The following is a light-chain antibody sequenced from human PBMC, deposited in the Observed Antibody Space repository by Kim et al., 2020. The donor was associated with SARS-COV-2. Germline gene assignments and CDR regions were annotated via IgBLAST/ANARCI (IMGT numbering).Light chain of an antibody. CDR1: SSDIV. Sequence: QSALTQPASVSGSPGQSITISCTGASSDIVSWYQHHPGEAPKLIIFEVNKRPSQISNRFSGSKSGNTASLTIAGLQAVDEANYYCCSYEGTVVFGGGTQLTVL. J-gene: IGLJ2*01. CDR2: EVN. V-gene: IGLV2-23*02. CDR3: CSYEGTVV.